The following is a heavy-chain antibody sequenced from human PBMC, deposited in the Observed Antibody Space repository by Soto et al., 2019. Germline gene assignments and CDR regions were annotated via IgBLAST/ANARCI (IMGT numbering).Heavy chain of an antibody. J-gene: IGHJ4*02. V-gene: IGHV3-33*01. Sequence: QVQLVESGGGVVQPGRSLRLSCAASGFTFSGHGMHWVRQAPGKGLEWVAIIWYDGSKKYYADSVQGRFMISRDNSKNTRYLQMNSLRGEDTALYYWARVSGSTGTLDSWGPGTLVTVSS. CDR1: GFTFSGHG. D-gene: IGHD3-10*01. CDR3: ARVSGSTGTLDS. CDR2: IWYDGSKK.